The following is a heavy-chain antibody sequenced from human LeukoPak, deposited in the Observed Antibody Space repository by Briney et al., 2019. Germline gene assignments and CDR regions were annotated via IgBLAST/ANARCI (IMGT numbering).Heavy chain of an antibody. CDR3: GREERYCSSTSCYMIAFDI. CDR1: GGSISSGDYY. J-gene: IGHJ3*02. Sequence: PSQTLSLTCTVSGGSISSGDYYWSWIRQPPGKGLEWIGYIYYSGSTYYNPSLKSRVTISVDTSKKQFSLKLSSVTAADTAVYYCGREERYCSSTSCYMIAFDIWGQGTMVTVSS. D-gene: IGHD2-2*02. CDR2: IYYSGST. V-gene: IGHV4-30-4*08.